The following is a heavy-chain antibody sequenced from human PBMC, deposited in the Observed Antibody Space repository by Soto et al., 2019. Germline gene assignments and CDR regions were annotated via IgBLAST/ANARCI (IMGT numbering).Heavy chain of an antibody. Sequence: GESLKISCNGSGYIFTSYWIGWVRQMPGKGLEWMGIIYPGDSDTRYSPSFQGQVTISADKSISTAYLQWSSLKASDTAMYYRARTYYYDSSGYYNYWGQGTLVTVS. V-gene: IGHV5-51*01. CDR1: GYIFTSYW. CDR3: ARTYYYDSSGYYNY. CDR2: IYPGDSDT. J-gene: IGHJ4*02. D-gene: IGHD3-22*01.